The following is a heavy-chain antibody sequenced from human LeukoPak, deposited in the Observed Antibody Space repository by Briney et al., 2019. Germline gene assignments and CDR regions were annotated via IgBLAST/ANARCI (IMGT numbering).Heavy chain of an antibody. CDR2: ISISTSYI. CDR1: GFTFSSFT. V-gene: IGHV3-21*01. Sequence: GGSLRLSCAASGFTFSSFTMNWVRQAPGKGLEWVSSISISTSYIYYADSVKGRFTISRDNAKNSLYLQMNSLRAEDTAVYYCASERPSSSWYDYWGQGTLVTVSS. CDR3: ASERPSSSWYDY. D-gene: IGHD6-13*01. J-gene: IGHJ4*02.